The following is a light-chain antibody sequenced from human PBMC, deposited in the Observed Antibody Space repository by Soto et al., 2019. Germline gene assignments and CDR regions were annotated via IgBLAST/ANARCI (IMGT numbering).Light chain of an antibody. Sequence: AVLTQSPLSLPVTLGQPASISCRSSQSLVYRDGITYLTWFQQRPGQSPRRLIYKVSNRDSWVPDRFSGSGSRTDFTLKISRVEAEDVAVYYCMQGTHWHTFGQGTKLEI. J-gene: IGKJ2*01. CDR1: QSLVYRDGITY. CDR2: KVS. CDR3: MQGTHWHT. V-gene: IGKV2-30*01.